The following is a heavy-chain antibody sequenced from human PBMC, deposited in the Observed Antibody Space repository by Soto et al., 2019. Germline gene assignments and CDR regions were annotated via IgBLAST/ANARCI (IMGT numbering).Heavy chain of an antibody. Sequence: GGSLRLSCAASGFTFSSYSMNWVRQAPGKGLEWVSSISSSSSYIYYADSVKGRFTISRDNAKNSLYLQMNSLRAEDTAVYYCARETYYDILTGPNWFDPWGQGTLVTVS. CDR2: ISSSSSYI. CDR3: ARETYYDILTGPNWFDP. D-gene: IGHD3-9*01. CDR1: GFTFSSYS. V-gene: IGHV3-21*01. J-gene: IGHJ5*02.